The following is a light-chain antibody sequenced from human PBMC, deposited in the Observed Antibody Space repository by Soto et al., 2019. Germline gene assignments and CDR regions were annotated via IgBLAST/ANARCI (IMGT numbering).Light chain of an antibody. Sequence: EIVLTQSPDTLSLSPGERATLSCRASQSVSSSYLAWYQQKPGQAPRLLIYGASTRATGIPDRFSGSGSGTDFPLTISRLEPEDFAVYYCQQYGSSPPYTFGQGTKLEIK. CDR2: GAS. CDR3: QQYGSSPPYT. CDR1: QSVSSSY. V-gene: IGKV3-20*01. J-gene: IGKJ2*01.